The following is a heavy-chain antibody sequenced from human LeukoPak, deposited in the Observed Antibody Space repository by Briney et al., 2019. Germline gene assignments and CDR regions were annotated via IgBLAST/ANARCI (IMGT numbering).Heavy chain of an antibody. CDR3: ARDWMGSTRLAGDY. Sequence: GRSLRLSCAASGFTFNGYAMHWVRQAPGKGLERVAVIWHDGNNKYYADSVKGRFTISRDNSKNTVYLQMNSLRAEDTAVYYCARDWMGSTRLAGDYWGQGTLVTVSS. D-gene: IGHD2/OR15-2a*01. J-gene: IGHJ4*02. V-gene: IGHV3-33*01. CDR2: IWHDGNNK. CDR1: GFTFNGYA.